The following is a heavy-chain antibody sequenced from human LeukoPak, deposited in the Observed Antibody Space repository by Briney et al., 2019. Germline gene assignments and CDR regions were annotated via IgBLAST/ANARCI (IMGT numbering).Heavy chain of an antibody. Sequence: PGGSLRLSCAASGFTFSSYAMSWVRQAPGKGLEWVSAISGSGGSTYYADSVKGRFTIPRYNSKNTLYVQMNSLRAEDTAVYYCAKDLSTMTRGAFDIWGQGTMVTVSS. CDR2: ISGSGGST. J-gene: IGHJ3*02. V-gene: IGHV3-23*01. CDR1: GFTFSSYA. D-gene: IGHD3-22*01. CDR3: AKDLSTMTRGAFDI.